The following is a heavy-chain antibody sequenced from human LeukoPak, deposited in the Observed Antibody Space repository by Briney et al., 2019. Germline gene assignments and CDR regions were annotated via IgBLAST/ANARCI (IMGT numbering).Heavy chain of an antibody. Sequence: APVKVSCKASGYTFTSYGISWVRQAPGQGLEWMGWISTYNGITSYAQKLQGRVTMTTDTSSTTAYMELRSLRSDDTALYYCARDRGLRATAGTRIDFWGQGTLVTVSS. CDR1: GYTFTSYG. CDR3: ARDRGLRATAGTRIDF. V-gene: IGHV1-18*01. J-gene: IGHJ4*02. D-gene: IGHD6-13*01. CDR2: ISTYNGIT.